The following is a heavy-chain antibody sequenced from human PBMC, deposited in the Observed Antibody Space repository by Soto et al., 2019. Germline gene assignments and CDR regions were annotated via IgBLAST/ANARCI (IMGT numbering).Heavy chain of an antibody. CDR2: IYWDDDK. CDR3: AHRRGFGELWRPHYYYYMDV. D-gene: IGHD3-10*01. J-gene: IGHJ6*03. V-gene: IGHV2-5*02. Sequence: QITLKESGPTLVKPTQTLTLTCTFSGFSLSTSGVGVGWIRQPPGKALEWLALIYWDDDKRYSPSLKSRLTITNDTSKNQVVLTMTNMDPVDTATYYCAHRRGFGELWRPHYYYYMDVWGKGTTVTVSS. CDR1: GFSLSTSGVG.